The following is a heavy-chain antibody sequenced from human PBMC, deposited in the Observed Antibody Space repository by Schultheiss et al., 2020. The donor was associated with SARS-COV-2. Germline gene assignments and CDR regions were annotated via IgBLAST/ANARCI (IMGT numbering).Heavy chain of an antibody. D-gene: IGHD6-6*01. Sequence: GESLKISCAASGFTFSDYYMSWIRQAPGKGLEWVSGIVGSGFDTYYADSVKGRFTISRDNSKNTLYLQMNSLRAEDTAVYYCARNAARLITRAQFDYWGQGTLVTVSS. V-gene: IGHV3-53*05. CDR1: GFTFSDYY. CDR2: IVGSGFDT. CDR3: ARNAARLITRAQFDY. J-gene: IGHJ4*02.